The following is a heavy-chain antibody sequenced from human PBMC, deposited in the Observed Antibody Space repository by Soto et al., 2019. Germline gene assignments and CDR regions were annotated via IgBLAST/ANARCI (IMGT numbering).Heavy chain of an antibody. CDR1: GFTFTSSA. Sequence: GASVKVSCKASGFTFTSSAMQWVRQARGQRLEWIGWIVVGSGNTNYAQKFKERVTITRDMSTSTAYMELSSLRSEDTAVYYCAAETDYGDYVSYMDVWGKGTTVTVSS. D-gene: IGHD4-17*01. V-gene: IGHV1-58*02. CDR2: IVVGSGNT. J-gene: IGHJ6*03. CDR3: AAETDYGDYVSYMDV.